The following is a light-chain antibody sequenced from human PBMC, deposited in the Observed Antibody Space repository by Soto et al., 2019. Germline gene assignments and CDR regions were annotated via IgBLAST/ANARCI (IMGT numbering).Light chain of an antibody. Sequence: EIVLTQSPGTLSLSPGERATLSCRASQTVSSRFLAWYQHKRGQTPRLLIYRATARAAGIPVRFGGSGSGTEFTLTISGLQSEDFAIYYCQQYDDWPLTFGQGTKVDIK. CDR2: RAT. V-gene: IGKV3-15*01. CDR1: QTVSSRF. J-gene: IGKJ1*01. CDR3: QQYDDWPLT.